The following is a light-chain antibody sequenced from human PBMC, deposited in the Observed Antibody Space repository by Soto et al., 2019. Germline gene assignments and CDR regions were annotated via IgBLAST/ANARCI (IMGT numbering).Light chain of an antibody. V-gene: IGKV3-11*01. CDR3: QTRSNWPLT. CDR1: QSVGRN. CDR2: DTS. J-gene: IGKJ4*01. Sequence: EIVLTQSPATLSLSPGERATLSCRTSQSVGRNLAWYQQKAGQAPRLLMYDTSNRATGIPARFSGSGSGTDFTHPISTLEPEDFGVYYCQTRSNWPLTFGGGTKVEIK.